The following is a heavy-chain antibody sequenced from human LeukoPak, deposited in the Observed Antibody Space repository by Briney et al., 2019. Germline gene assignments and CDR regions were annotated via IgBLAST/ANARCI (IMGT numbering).Heavy chain of an antibody. CDR1: GFTSSTYA. CDR2: ISYDGRDK. Sequence: GTTLSLSCAASGFTSSTYAMHWVRQSAGTGLEWVAVISYDGRDKHHAASVKGRFTIPRDNSQETLYLQINSLRAEAPALYYFAKDRTPIADYFFDIWGRGTPVTVSS. D-gene: IGHD6-13*01. V-gene: IGHV3-30*18. J-gene: IGHJ4*02. CDR3: AKDRTPIADYFFDI.